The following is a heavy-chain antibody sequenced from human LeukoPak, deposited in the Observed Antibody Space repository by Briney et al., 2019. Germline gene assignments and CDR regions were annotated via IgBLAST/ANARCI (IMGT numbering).Heavy chain of an antibody. J-gene: IGHJ4*02. CDR1: GYTFTGYY. D-gene: IGHD3-22*01. CDR2: IIPIFGTA. V-gene: IGHV1-69*13. CDR3: ASLSYYYDSSGYYRYFDY. Sequence: GASVKVSCKASGYTFTGYYMHWVRQAPGQGLEWMGGIIPIFGTANYAQKFQGRVTITADESTSTAYMELSSLRSEDTAVYYCASLSYYYDSSGYYRYFDYWGQGTLVTVSS.